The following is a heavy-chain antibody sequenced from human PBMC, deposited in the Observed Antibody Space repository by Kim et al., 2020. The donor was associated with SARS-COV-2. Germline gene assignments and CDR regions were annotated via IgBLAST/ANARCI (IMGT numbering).Heavy chain of an antibody. CDR3: ARGFYCSSTSCRGFDY. V-gene: IGHV4-34*01. J-gene: IGHJ4*02. CDR1: GGSFSGYY. Sequence: SETLSLTCAVYGGSFSGYYWSWIRQPPGKGLEWIGEINHSGSTNYNPSLKSRVTISVDTSKNQFSLKLSSVTAADTAVYYCARGFYCSSTSCRGFDYWGQGTLVTVSS. D-gene: IGHD2-2*01. CDR2: INHSGST.